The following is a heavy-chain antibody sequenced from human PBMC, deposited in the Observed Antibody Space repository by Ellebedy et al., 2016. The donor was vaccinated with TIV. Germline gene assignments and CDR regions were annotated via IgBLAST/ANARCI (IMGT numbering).Heavy chain of an antibody. Sequence: GESLKISCAASGFTFTDYAMNWVRQAPGKGLAWVSSFSSSSSHIFQADSLKGRFTISRDDAQNSLYLQMNSLTAEDTAFYYCARDKRESGFGVWGKGTLVTVSS. CDR1: GFTFTDYA. CDR2: FSSSSSHI. J-gene: IGHJ4*02. CDR3: ARDKRESGFGV. V-gene: IGHV3-21*01. D-gene: IGHD3-22*01.